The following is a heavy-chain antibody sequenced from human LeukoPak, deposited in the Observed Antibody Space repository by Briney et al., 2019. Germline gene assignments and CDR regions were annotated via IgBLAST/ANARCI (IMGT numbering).Heavy chain of an antibody. CDR1: GFTFSNYS. CDR3: ARGGDSGAHMDG. D-gene: IGHD1-26*01. J-gene: IGHJ6*03. Sequence: GGCLRLSCAAYGFTFSNYSMNWVRQAPGRGLEWVSSISSSGRYIYYAASVKGRFTIYRDNAKKSVYQQMNSLRREIKTVRHGARGGDSGAHMDGWSKGTTVTVS. V-gene: IGHV3-21*01. CDR2: ISSSGRYI.